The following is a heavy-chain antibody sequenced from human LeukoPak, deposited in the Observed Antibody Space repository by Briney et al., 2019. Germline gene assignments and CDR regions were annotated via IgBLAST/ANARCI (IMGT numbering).Heavy chain of an antibody. CDR2: ISWNSGSI. CDR3: ARVVSWNAVGDAFDI. CDR1: GFTFSSYA. Sequence: GGSLRLSCAASGFTFSSYAMSWVRQAPGKGLMWVSGISWNSGSIGYADSVKGRFTISRDNAKNSLYLQMNSLRAEDTALYYCARVVSWNAVGDAFDIWGQGTMVTVSS. V-gene: IGHV3-20*04. J-gene: IGHJ3*02. D-gene: IGHD1-1*01.